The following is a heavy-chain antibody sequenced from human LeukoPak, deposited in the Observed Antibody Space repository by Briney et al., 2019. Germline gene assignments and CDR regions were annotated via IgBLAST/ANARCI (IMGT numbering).Heavy chain of an antibody. CDR2: INHSGST. V-gene: IGHV4-34*01. CDR1: GGSFSGYY. D-gene: IGHD6-19*01. Sequence: SETLSLTCAVYGGSFSGYYGSWIRQPPGKGLEWIGEINHSGSTNYNPSLKSRVTISVDTSKNQFSLKLSSVTAADTAVYYCARGRQQWPYYYYGMDVWGQGTTVTVSS. J-gene: IGHJ6*02. CDR3: ARGRQQWPYYYYGMDV.